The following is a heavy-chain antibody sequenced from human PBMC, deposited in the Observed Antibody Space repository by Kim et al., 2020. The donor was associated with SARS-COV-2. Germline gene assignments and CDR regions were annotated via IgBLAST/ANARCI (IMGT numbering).Heavy chain of an antibody. CDR3: ARIYYDIFSGYDL. V-gene: IGHV4-30-4*01. Sequence: SETLSLTCTVSGGSISSDDYYWTWIRQSPGKGLEWIGYIYYNGNTYYNPSLESRLAISLDTSENQFSLKLASVTAADTALYYCARIYYDIFSGYDLWGQGTLVTVSS. J-gene: IGHJ4*02. CDR2: IYYNGNT. D-gene: IGHD3-9*01. CDR1: GGSISSDDYY.